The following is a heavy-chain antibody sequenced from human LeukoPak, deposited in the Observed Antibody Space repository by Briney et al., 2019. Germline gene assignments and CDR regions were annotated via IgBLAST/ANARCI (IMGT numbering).Heavy chain of an antibody. J-gene: IGHJ4*02. Sequence: SETLSLTCTVSGGSVSSYYWNWVRQPPGKGLEWIDYIYYSGSSNYNPSLKSRVTISVDTSKNQFSLKLSSVTAADTAMYYCARDLARGRSGLDYWGQGTLVTVSS. D-gene: IGHD3-3*01. CDR2: IYYSGSS. CDR3: ARDLARGRSGLDY. V-gene: IGHV4-59*02. CDR1: GGSVSSYY.